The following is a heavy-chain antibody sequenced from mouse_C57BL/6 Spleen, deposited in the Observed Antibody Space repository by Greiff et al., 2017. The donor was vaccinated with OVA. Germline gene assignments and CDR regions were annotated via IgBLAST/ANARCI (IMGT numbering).Heavy chain of an antibody. D-gene: IGHD1-1*01. CDR2: ISSGSSTI. J-gene: IGHJ1*03. CDR3: ARTITTVVADWYFDV. CDR1: GFTFSDYG. V-gene: IGHV5-17*01. Sequence: EVMLVESGGGLVKPGGSLKLSCAASGFTFSDYGMHWVRQAPEKGLEWVAYISSGSSTIYYADTVKGRFTISRDNAKNTLFLQMTRLRSEDAAMYDCARTITTVVADWYFDVWGTGTTVTVSS.